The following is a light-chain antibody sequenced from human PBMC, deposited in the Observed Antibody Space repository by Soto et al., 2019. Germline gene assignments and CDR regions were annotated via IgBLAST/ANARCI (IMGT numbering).Light chain of an antibody. CDR3: QQYDNLPST. CDR2: DAS. Sequence: DIQMTQSPSSLSASVGDRVTITCQASQDISNYLNWYQQKPGKAPKLLIYDASNLETEVPSRFSGSGSGTDFTFTISSLQPEDIATYYCQQYDNLPSTFGQGTRLEIK. J-gene: IGKJ5*01. CDR1: QDISNY. V-gene: IGKV1-33*01.